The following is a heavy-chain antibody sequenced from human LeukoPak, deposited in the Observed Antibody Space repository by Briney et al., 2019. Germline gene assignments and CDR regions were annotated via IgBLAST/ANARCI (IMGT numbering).Heavy chain of an antibody. V-gene: IGHV1-69-2*01. Sequence: KISCKGSGYSFTSYWIGWVRQAPGKGLEWMGRFHPPDDEAKYLERFDGRIAITADTSTDTSYLELKGLTSDDTALYFCAVGRGFAHGRLEEWGQGTLITVSS. CDR2: FHPPDDEA. CDR1: GYSFTSYW. J-gene: IGHJ4*02. CDR3: AVGRGFAHGRLEE. D-gene: IGHD5-12*01.